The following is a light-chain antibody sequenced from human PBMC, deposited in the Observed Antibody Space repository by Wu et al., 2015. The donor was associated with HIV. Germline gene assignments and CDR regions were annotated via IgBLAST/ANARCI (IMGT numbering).Light chain of an antibody. Sequence: DIQMTQSPSTLSASVGDRVTITCRASQSISDWLAWYQQKPGKAPKLLIYKTATLESGVPSRFSGSGSGTEFTLTISSLQPDDLATYYCQQYNSYSGTFGQGTKVEIK. CDR2: KTA. V-gene: IGKV1-5*03. J-gene: IGKJ1*01. CDR3: QQYNSYSGT. CDR1: QSISDW.